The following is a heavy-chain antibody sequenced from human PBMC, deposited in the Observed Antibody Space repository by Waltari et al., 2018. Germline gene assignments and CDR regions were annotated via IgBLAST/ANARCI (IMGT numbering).Heavy chain of an antibody. CDR3: ARPFFGGGFFYY. Sequence: QVQLQESGPGLVKPSETLSLTCAVSGYSISSGYSWGWIRQPPGKGLEWIGSIYHSGRTYYTPAPQSPVTISVDTSTTPFYLKLSSVTAADTAVYYCARPFFGGGFFYYWGHGTLVTVSS. V-gene: IGHV4-38-2*01. CDR1: GYSISSGYS. D-gene: IGHD2-15*01. J-gene: IGHJ4*01. CDR2: IYHSGRT.